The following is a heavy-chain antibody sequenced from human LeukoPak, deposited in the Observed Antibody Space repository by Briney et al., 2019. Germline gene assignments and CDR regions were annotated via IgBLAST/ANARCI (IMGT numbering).Heavy chain of an antibody. CDR3: ASGWELRVVDY. CDR1: GGSISSSSYY. Sequence: SETLSLTCTVSGGSISSSSYYWGWIRQPPGKGLEWIGSIYHSGSTYYNPSLKSRVTISVDTSKNQFSLKLSSVTAADTAVYYCASGWELRVVDYWGQGTLVTVSS. D-gene: IGHD1-26*01. CDR2: IYHSGST. J-gene: IGHJ4*02. V-gene: IGHV4-39*07.